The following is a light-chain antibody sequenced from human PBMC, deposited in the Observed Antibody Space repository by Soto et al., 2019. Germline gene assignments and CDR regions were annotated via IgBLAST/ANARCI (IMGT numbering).Light chain of an antibody. CDR2: DVS. V-gene: IGLV2-14*01. Sequence: SVLTQPASLSGSPGQSITISCAGTSSDVGGYTYVSWYQQHPGKAPKLMIYDVSNRPSGVSNRFSGSKSGNTASLTISGLQAEDEADYYCTSYTSSSTPYVFGGGTKVTVL. CDR1: SSDVGGYTY. CDR3: TSYTSSSTPYV. J-gene: IGLJ1*01.